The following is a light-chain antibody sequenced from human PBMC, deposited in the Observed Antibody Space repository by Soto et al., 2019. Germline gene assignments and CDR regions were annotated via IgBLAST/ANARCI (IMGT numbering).Light chain of an antibody. Sequence: DIQMTHSPSSLSSSVVYIFTITCQASQDISNYLNWYQQKPGKAPKLLIYDASNLETGVPSRFSGSGSGTDFTFTISSLQPEDIATYYCQQYDNLPTFGQGTRLEIK. CDR1: QDISNY. CDR3: QQYDNLPT. CDR2: DAS. V-gene: IGKV1-33*01. J-gene: IGKJ5*01.